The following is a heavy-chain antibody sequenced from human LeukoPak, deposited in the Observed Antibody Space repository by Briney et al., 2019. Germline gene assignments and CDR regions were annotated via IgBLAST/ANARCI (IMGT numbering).Heavy chain of an antibody. CDR2: ITATGDTA. J-gene: IGHJ5*02. CDR1: GFTFTKCA. V-gene: IGHV3-23*01. CDR3: AKGGITGTRRWFDP. D-gene: IGHD1-20*01. Sequence: GGSLRLSCVASGFTFTKCAMSWIRQAPGKGLEWVAIITATGDTAYYADSVKGRFTISRDNSKNTLYLQMNSLRAEDTAVYYCAKGGITGTRRWFDPWGQGTLVTVSS.